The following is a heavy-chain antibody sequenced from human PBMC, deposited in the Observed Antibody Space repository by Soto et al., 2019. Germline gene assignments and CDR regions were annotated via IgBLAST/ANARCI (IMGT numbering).Heavy chain of an antibody. D-gene: IGHD6-6*01. CDR3: ARAFVAAPPYYYYYGMDV. CDR2: INPSGGST. Sequence: ASVKVSCKASGYTFTSYYMHWVRQAPGQWLEWMGIINPSGGSTSFAQKFQGRVTMTRDTSTSTVYMELSSLRSEDTAVYYCARAFVAAPPYYYYYGMDVWGQGTTVTVSS. CDR1: GYTFTSYY. V-gene: IGHV1-46*01. J-gene: IGHJ6*02.